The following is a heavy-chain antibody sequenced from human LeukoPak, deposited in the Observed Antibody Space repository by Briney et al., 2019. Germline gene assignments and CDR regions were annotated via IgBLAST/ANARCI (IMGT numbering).Heavy chain of an antibody. Sequence: SETLSLTCTVSGGSLTGYYWNWVWQPAGEGLEWIGRIFSSGSINYNPSLKSRVTKTVDTSKNRYTLRLNSVDTADTAVYYCARGDDCSGYIGYWGKGTLVTVSS. CDR2: IFSSGSI. CDR1: GGSLTGYY. D-gene: IGHD2-21*01. V-gene: IGHV4-4*07. J-gene: IGHJ4*02. CDR3: ARGDDCSGYIGY.